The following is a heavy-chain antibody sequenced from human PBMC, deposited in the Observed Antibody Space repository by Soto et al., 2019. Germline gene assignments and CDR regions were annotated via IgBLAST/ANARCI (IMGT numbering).Heavy chain of an antibody. CDR1: GFTFNDYA. D-gene: IGHD3-16*01. CDR2: ITDGGSST. CDR3: ARRLAVFDF. V-gene: IGHV3-23*01. J-gene: IGHJ4*02. Sequence: GGSLRLSCAASGFTFNDYAMSWARQAPGKGLEWVSGITDGGSSTYYPDSVKGRFAISRDNSNDILYLQMNSLRAEDADIYYCARRLAVFDFWGQGTLVTVSS.